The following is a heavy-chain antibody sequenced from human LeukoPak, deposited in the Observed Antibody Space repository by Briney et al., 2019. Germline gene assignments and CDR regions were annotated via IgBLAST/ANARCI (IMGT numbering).Heavy chain of an antibody. CDR1: GFTFSPSG. Sequence: GGSLRLSCAASGFTFSPSGLGWVRQAPGKGVEWVSSISGSSRYIHYADSVKGRFTITRENANNSLYLQMNSLRAEDTAVYYCVRELYGSDNVYYFDCCGQGTLVTVSS. V-gene: IGHV3-21*01. CDR2: ISGSSRYI. CDR3: VRELYGSDNVYYFDC. D-gene: IGHD6-19*01. J-gene: IGHJ4*02.